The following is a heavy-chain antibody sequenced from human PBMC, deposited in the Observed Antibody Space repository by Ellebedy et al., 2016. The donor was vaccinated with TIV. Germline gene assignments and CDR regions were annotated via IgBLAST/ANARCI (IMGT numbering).Heavy chain of an antibody. CDR3: ARNEPVASGSFLGY. Sequence: GESLKISCAASGFTFSTYSMTWVRQAPGKGLEWVSAITGSGVYNFYADSVKGRCTMSRDNSKNTLFLQINSLRADDTAVYFCARNEPVASGSFLGYWGQGTLVTVSS. V-gene: IGHV3-23*01. J-gene: IGHJ4*02. D-gene: IGHD3-3*01. CDR1: GFTFSTYS. CDR2: ITGSGVYN.